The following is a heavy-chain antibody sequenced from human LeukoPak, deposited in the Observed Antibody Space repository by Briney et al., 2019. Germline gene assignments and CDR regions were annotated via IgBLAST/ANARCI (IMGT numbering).Heavy chain of an antibody. CDR1: GFTFSNYE. Sequence: GGSLRLSCAASGFTFSNYEMNWVRQAPGKGLEWVSYISSSGGTMYYADSVKGRFTISRDNAKNSLYLQMNSLRAEDTAVYYCARVAYCAGDCHHMDSWGQGTLVTVSS. CDR3: ARVAYCAGDCHHMDS. D-gene: IGHD2-21*02. CDR2: ISSSGGTM. V-gene: IGHV3-48*03. J-gene: IGHJ4*02.